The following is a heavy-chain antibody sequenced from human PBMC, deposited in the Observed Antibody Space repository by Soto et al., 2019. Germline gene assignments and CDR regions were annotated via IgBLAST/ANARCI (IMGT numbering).Heavy chain of an antibody. J-gene: IGHJ4*02. CDR3: ASPGGYCSGGSCFHY. D-gene: IGHD2-15*01. V-gene: IGHV3-33*01. Sequence: QVQLVESGGGVVQPGRSLTLSCAASGFTFSSFGMHWVRQAPGKGLEWVAVIWYDGSNKYYGDSVKGRFTISRDNSKNTLYRQINSLRAEDTAVYYCASPGGYCSGGSCFHYWGQGTLVTVSS. CDR1: GFTFSSFG. CDR2: IWYDGSNK.